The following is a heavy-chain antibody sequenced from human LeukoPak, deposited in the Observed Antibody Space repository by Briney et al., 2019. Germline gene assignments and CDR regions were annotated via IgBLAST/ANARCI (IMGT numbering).Heavy chain of an antibody. Sequence: PGGSLRLSCAASGFTFDDYGMSWVRQAPGKGLEWVSGINWNGGSTGYADSVKGRFTISRDNAKNSLYLQMNSLRAEDTALYYCARVDNTVVVPAASYYFDYWGQGTLVTVSS. CDR3: ARVDNTVVVPAASYYFDY. D-gene: IGHD2-2*01. CDR1: GFTFDDYG. CDR2: INWNGGST. J-gene: IGHJ4*02. V-gene: IGHV3-20*04.